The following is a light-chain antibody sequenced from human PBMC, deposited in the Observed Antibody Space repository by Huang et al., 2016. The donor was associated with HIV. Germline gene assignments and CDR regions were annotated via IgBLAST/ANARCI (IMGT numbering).Light chain of an antibody. V-gene: IGKV1-33*01. CDR2: DAS. CDR1: QDSSNY. Sequence: DIQMTQSPSSLSASVGDRVTITCQASQDSSNYLNWYQQKPGKAPKLLIYDASNLETGVPSRFSGGGSGTDFTFTISSLQPEDIATYYCQQFDNLPRTFGQGTKLEIK. J-gene: IGKJ2*01. CDR3: QQFDNLPRT.